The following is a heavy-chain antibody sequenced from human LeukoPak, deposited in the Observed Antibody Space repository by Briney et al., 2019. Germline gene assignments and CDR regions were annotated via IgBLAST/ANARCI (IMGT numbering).Heavy chain of an antibody. V-gene: IGHV3-30-3*01. CDR3: ARDRVSGFLDY. CDR2: ISYDGSNK. Sequence: PGGSLRLSCAASGFTFSSYAMHWVRQAPGKGLEWVAVISYDGSNKYYADSVKGRFTISRDNSKNTLYLQMNSLRAEDTAVHYCARDRVSGFLDYWGQGTLVTVSS. J-gene: IGHJ4*02. D-gene: IGHD5-12*01. CDR1: GFTFSSYA.